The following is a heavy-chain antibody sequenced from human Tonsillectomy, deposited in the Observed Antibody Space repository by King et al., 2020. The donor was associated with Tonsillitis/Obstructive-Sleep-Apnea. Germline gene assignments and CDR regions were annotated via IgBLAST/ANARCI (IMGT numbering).Heavy chain of an antibody. V-gene: IGHV1-2*06. J-gene: IGHJ4*02. CDR1: GYSFTCYY. D-gene: IGHD5-24*01. CDR2: INPNNGDR. CDR3: ARGREMAQGTSYYDY. Sequence: QLVQSGAEVKKPGASVRVSCKASGYSFTCYYMHWVRQAPGQGPEWMGRINPNNGDRNYAQKFQGRVTMTRDTSINTAYMEMSRLTSDDTAVYYCARGREMAQGTSYYDYWGQGTLVTVSS.